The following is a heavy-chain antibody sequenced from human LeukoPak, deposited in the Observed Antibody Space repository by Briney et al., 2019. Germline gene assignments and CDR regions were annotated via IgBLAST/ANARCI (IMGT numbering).Heavy chain of an antibody. CDR2: IDYSGST. D-gene: IGHD3-10*01. V-gene: IGHV4-61*03. CDR1: GGSVSSSSYY. CDR3: ARDRIREFDY. Sequence: SETLSLTCTVSGGSVSSSSYYWSWIRQPPGKGLEWIGYIDYSGSTNYNPSLKSRVTISVETSKNHFSLKLRYVTAADTAVYYCARDRIREFDYWGQGTLVTVSS. J-gene: IGHJ4*02.